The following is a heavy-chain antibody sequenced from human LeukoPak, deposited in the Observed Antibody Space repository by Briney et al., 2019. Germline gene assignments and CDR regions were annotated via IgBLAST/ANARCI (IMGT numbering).Heavy chain of an antibody. CDR1: GGSISSGDYY. D-gene: IGHD1-26*01. Sequence: KPSETLSLTCTVSGGSISSGDYYWSWIRQPPGKGLEWIGYIYYSGSTYYNSSLKSRVTISVDTSKNQFSLKLSSVTAADTAVYYCARSAPGKWDIVSNFDYWGQGTLVTVSS. CDR2: IYYSGST. J-gene: IGHJ4*02. CDR3: ARSAPGKWDIVSNFDY. V-gene: IGHV4-30-4*01.